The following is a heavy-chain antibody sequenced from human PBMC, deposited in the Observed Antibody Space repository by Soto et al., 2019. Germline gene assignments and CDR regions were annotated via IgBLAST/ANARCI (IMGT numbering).Heavy chain of an antibody. Sequence: QAQLVQSGAEMKKPGASVKVSCKASGYTLSNYGISWVRQAPGQGLEWMGWSSTYNGNTKYAKKFQGRVTMTTDTSTSTAYMELRSLRSDDTAVYYCVRALHDFSSDYHYYHMHVWGKGTTVTVSS. CDR1: GYTLSNYG. CDR2: SSTYNGNT. V-gene: IGHV1-18*01. D-gene: IGHD3-3*01. J-gene: IGHJ6*03. CDR3: VRALHDFSSDYHYYHMHV.